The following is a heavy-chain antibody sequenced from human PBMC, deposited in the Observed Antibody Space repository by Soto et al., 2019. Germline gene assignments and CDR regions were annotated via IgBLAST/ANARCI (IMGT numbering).Heavy chain of an antibody. J-gene: IGHJ4*02. CDR2: ISYDGSNK. CDR3: AKVEGSYSSSGSLDY. V-gene: IGHV3-30*18. CDR1: GLPFRGYA. Sequence: QVQLVESGGGVVQPGRSLRLSCAASGLPFRGYAMHGARKAQGKGLEGVAVISYDGSNKYYADSVKGRFTISRDNPKNTLYLQMNSLRAEDTAVYYCAKVEGSYSSSGSLDYWGQGTLVTVSS. D-gene: IGHD6-6*01.